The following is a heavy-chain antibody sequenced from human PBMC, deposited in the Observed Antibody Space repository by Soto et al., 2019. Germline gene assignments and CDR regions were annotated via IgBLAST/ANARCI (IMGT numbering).Heavy chain of an antibody. CDR2: IYYSGST. V-gene: IGHV4-39*01. D-gene: IGHD5-18*01. J-gene: IGHJ4*02. Sequence: XETLSLTCTVSGGCISSRSYYGGWIRQPPGKGLEWIGSIYYSGSTYYSPSLKSRVTISVDTSKNQFSLKLSSVTAADTAVYYCARQPVDTDMVQADILDYWGQGTLVTVSS. CDR1: GGCISSRSYY. CDR3: ARQPVDTDMVQADILDY.